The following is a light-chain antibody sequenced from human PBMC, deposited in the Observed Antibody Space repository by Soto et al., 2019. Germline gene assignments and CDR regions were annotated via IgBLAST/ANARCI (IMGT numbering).Light chain of an antibody. V-gene: IGLV2-14*01. CDR2: EVS. CDR1: SSDVGGYNY. CDR3: SSYTSSSTVV. Sequence: QSALTQPASVSGSPGQSITISCTGTSSDVGGYNYVSWYQQHPGKAPKLMMYEVSNRPSGVSNRFSGSKSGNTASLTISGLHAEDEDDYYCSSYTSSSTVVFGGGTKLTVL. J-gene: IGLJ2*01.